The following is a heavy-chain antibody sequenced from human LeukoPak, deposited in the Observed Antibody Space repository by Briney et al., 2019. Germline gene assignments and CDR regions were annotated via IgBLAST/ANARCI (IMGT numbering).Heavy chain of an antibody. Sequence: GGSLRLSCAASGFTFSDYYMSWIRQAPGKGLEWVSYISSSGSTIYYADSVKGRFTISRDNAKNSLFLQMNSLRAEDTAVYYCARDPGSSYSSTWNFDYWGQGTLVTVSS. CDR2: ISSSGSTI. D-gene: IGHD6-13*01. CDR1: GFTFSDYY. V-gene: IGHV3-11*01. J-gene: IGHJ4*02. CDR3: ARDPGSSYSSTWNFDY.